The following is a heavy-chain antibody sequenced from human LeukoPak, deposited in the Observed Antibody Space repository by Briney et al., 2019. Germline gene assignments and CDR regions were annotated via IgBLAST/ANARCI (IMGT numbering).Heavy chain of an antibody. D-gene: IGHD3-10*01. CDR2: IYYSGST. CDR3: ARNYYGSGSYYNWFDP. Sequence: PSETLSLTCTVSGGSISSYYWSWIRQPPGKGLEWIGYIYYSGSTNYNPSLKSRVTISVDTSKNQFSLKLSSVTAADTAVHYCARNYYGSGSYYNWFDPWGQGTLVTVSS. CDR1: GGSISSYY. J-gene: IGHJ5*02. V-gene: IGHV4-59*08.